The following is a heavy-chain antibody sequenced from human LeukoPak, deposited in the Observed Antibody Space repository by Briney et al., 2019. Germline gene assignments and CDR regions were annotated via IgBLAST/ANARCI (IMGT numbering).Heavy chain of an antibody. CDR3: ARWPRIIAAAGQGYFQH. CDR1: GASISDYY. Sequence: SETLSLTCTVSGASISDYYWSWIRQPPGMGLEWIGYIYYGGSTNYNPSLKSRVTITLDAPRNQFSLKLSSVTAADTAVYYCARWPRIIAAAGQGYFQHWGQGTLVTVSS. CDR2: IYYGGST. V-gene: IGHV4-59*01. D-gene: IGHD6-13*01. J-gene: IGHJ1*01.